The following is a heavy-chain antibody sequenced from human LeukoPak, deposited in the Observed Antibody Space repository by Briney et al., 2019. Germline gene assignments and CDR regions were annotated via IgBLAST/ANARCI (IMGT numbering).Heavy chain of an antibody. CDR1: GFSLSTSGVG. D-gene: IGHD6-13*01. CDR2: IYWNDDK. V-gene: IGHV2-5*01. Sequence: SGPTLVNPTQTLTLTCTFSGFSLSTSGVGVGWIRQPPGKALEWLAVIYWNDDKRHSPSLKSRLTITKDTSKNQVVLTMTNMDPVDTATYYCARRSIAATFDYWGQGTLVTVSS. CDR3: ARRSIAATFDY. J-gene: IGHJ4*02.